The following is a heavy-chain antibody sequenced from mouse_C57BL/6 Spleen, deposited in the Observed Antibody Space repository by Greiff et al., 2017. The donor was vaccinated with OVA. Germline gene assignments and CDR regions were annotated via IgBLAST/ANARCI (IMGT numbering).Heavy chain of an antibody. J-gene: IGHJ4*01. CDR1: GYTFTSYW. CDR2: IDPSDSYT. V-gene: IGHV1-59*01. CDR3: ARSSAMDY. Sequence: QVQLQQPGAELVRPGTSVKLSCKASGYTFTSYWMHWVKQRPGQGLEWIGVIDPSDSYTNYHQTFKGKATVTVDTSSSTAYMQLSSLTSEDSAVYYCARSSAMDYWGQGTSVTVSS.